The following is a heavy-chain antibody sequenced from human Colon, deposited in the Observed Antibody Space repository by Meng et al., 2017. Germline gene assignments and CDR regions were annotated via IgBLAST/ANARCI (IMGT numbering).Heavy chain of an antibody. CDR3: ARTGCSSSSCYDY. J-gene: IGHJ4*02. D-gene: IGHD2-2*01. V-gene: IGHV1-18*01. CDR2: ISAYNGNT. CDR1: GYTFTNYG. Sequence: AQLVQSGGEVKKPGASVKVSCKASGYTFTNYGITWVRQAPGQGLEWMGWISAYNGNTNYAQTLQGRVTMTTDTSTSTAYMELGSLRSNDTAVYYCARTGCSSSSCYDYWGQGTLVTVSS.